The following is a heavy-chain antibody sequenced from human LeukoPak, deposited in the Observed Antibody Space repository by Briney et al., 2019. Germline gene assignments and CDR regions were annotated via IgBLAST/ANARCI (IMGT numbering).Heavy chain of an antibody. CDR1: GSSIGTCS. D-gene: IGHD1-26*01. CDR2: IYHTGTT. CDR3: ARLDSGDHGNIPH. J-gene: IGHJ1*01. Sequence: SETLSLTCTVSGSSIGTCSWSWIRQPPGKGLEWIGYIYHTGTTRYNPSLNSRVTVSVETSKNQFSLRLNSVTAADTAIYYCARLDSGDHGNIPHWGQGTLVTVSS. V-gene: IGHV4-59*08.